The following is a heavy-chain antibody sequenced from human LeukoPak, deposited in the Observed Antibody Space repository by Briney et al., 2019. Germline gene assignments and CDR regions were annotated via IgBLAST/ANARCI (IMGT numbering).Heavy chain of an antibody. CDR2: INPSGGST. V-gene: IGHV1-46*01. CDR1: GYTFTSCY. CDR3: ARADEAARFDY. J-gene: IGHJ4*02. Sequence: ASVKVSCKASGYTFTSCYMHWVRQAPGQGLEWMGIINPSGGSTSYAQKFQGRVTMTRDMSTSTVYMELSSLRSEDTAVYYCARADEAARFDYWGEGTLVTVSS. D-gene: IGHD6-6*01.